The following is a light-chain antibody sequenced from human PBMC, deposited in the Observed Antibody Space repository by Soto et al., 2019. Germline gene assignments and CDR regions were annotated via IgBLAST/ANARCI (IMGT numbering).Light chain of an antibody. CDR1: QSVSSSY. V-gene: IGKV3-20*01. CDR2: GAS. Sequence: EIVLTQSPGTLSLSPGERATLFCRASQSVSSSYLAWYQQKPGQAPRLLIYGASSRATGIPDRFSGSGSGTDFTLTISRLEPEDFAVYYCQQYGSSPFGQGTKVEFK. J-gene: IGKJ1*01. CDR3: QQYGSSP.